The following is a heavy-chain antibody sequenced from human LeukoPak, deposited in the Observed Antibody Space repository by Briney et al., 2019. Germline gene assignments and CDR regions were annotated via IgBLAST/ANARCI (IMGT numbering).Heavy chain of an antibody. V-gene: IGHV3-7*01. CDR1: GFTFSSYW. D-gene: IGHD3-10*01. Sequence: GGSLRLSCAASGFTFSSYWMSWVRQAPGKGLEWVANIKQDGSEKYYVDSVKGRFTISRDNAENSLFLHMNSLRADDTAVYYCARAILEYFYGSGSYSFDYWGQGTLVTVSS. J-gene: IGHJ4*02. CDR3: ARAILEYFYGSGSYSFDY. CDR2: IKQDGSEK.